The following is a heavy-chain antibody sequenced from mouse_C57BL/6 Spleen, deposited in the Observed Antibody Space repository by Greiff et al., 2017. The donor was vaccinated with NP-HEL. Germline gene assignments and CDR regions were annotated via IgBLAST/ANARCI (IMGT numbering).Heavy chain of an antibody. V-gene: IGHV2-2*01. CDR2: IWSGGST. Sequence: VKLQESGPGLVQPSQSLSITCTVSSFSLTSYGVPWVRQSPGQGLEWLGVIWSGGSTDYNAAFISRLSISKDNSKSQVFFKMNSLQADDTAIYYCARTLLTTVVDYAMDYWGQGTSVTVSS. CDR1: SFSLTSYG. CDR3: ARTLLTTVVDYAMDY. D-gene: IGHD1-1*01. J-gene: IGHJ4*01.